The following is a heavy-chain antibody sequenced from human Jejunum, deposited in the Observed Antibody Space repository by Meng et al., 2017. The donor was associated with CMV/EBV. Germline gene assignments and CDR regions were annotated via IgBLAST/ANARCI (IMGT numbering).Heavy chain of an antibody. CDR2: IYYSGST. CDR1: SSSDY. CDR3: ARDNPLGYCSGGSCYLDY. D-gene: IGHD2-15*01. J-gene: IGHJ4*02. Sequence: SSSDYGGWIRQPPGKGLEWIGSIYYSGSTYYNPSLKSRVTISVDTSKNQFSLKLSSVTAADTAVYYCARDNPLGYCSGGSCYLDYWGQGTLVTVSS. V-gene: IGHV4-39*07.